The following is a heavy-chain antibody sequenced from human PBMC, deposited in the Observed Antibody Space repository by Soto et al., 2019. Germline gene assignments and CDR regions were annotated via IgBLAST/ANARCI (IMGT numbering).Heavy chain of an antibody. Sequence: EVQLVESGGGLVKPGGSLRLSCAASGFTFSNYNMNWVRQAPGKGLEWVSYISSSSAYMYYADSVKGLFTFSRDNANNSLYLQMDSLSTMDTAVYYCSASTSIVFYGYWGQGTLVTVSS. V-gene: IGHV3-21*01. D-gene: IGHD3-10*01. CDR2: ISSSSAYM. CDR1: GFTFSNYN. J-gene: IGHJ4*02. CDR3: SASTSIVFYGY.